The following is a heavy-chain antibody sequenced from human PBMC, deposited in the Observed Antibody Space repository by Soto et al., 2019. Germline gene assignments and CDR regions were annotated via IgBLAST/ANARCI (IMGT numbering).Heavy chain of an antibody. D-gene: IGHD3-3*01. CDR1: GGSISSSRYR. V-gene: IGHV4-39*01. CDR3: ATVDGLGVVTPFMDY. Sequence: QLQLQESGPGLVKPSETLSLICTVSGGSISSSRYRWGWVRQPPGKGLEWIGTIYYSGSTHYNPSLKRRVPISVDTSKSQFSLRLNSVTAADTAVYYCATVDGLGVVTPFMDYWGQGTLVTVSS. J-gene: IGHJ4*02. CDR2: IYYSGST.